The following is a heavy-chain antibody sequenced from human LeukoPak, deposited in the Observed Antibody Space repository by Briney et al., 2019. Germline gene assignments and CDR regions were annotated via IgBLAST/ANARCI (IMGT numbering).Heavy chain of an antibody. CDR3: ARAPRYSGSYLGFWFDP. Sequence: PSETLSLTCTVSGASISSDYWSWIRQPPGKGLEWIGYIYYSGSTNYNPSLKSRVTISVDTSKNQFSLKLSSVTAADTAVYYCARAPRYSGSYLGFWFDPWGQGTLVTVSS. V-gene: IGHV4-59*01. J-gene: IGHJ5*02. CDR1: GASISSDY. CDR2: IYYSGST. D-gene: IGHD1-26*01.